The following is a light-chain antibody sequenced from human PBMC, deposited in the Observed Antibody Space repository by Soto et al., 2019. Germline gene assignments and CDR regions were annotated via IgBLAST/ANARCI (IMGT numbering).Light chain of an antibody. J-gene: IGKJ1*01. CDR2: KAS. CDR1: QSISSW. CDR3: QQYNSFIRT. Sequence: DIQMTQSPSTLSASVGDRVTIVCRASQSISSWLAWYQQKPGKAPKLLISKASNLDSGVPSRFSGSGSGTEFNLTISSLQPEDFATYYCQQYNSFIRTFGRGTKV. V-gene: IGKV1-5*03.